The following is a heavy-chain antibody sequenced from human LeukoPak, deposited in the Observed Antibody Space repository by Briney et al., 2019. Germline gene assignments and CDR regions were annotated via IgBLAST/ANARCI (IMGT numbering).Heavy chain of an antibody. D-gene: IGHD3-10*01. CDR3: AKGSYGAGSYGVDY. Sequence: SETLSLTCTVSGGSMSTYYWSWIRQPAGKGLEWIGRIDNSGLTNYNPSLKSRVTMSVDTSKNHFSLKMSSVTAADTAVYYCAKGSYGAGSYGVDYWGQGTLVTVSS. V-gene: IGHV4-4*07. CDR1: GGSMSTYY. J-gene: IGHJ4*02. CDR2: IDNSGLT.